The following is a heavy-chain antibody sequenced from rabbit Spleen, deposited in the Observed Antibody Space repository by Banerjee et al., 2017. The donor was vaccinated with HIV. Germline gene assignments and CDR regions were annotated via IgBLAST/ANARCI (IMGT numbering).Heavy chain of an antibody. D-gene: IGHD3-3*01. CDR3: ARDGPYYFDL. V-gene: IGHV1S40*01. Sequence: QQLVESGGGLVKPGASLTLTCKASGVSFSSGYDMCWVRQAPGKGLEWIACIYAGTSGSTHYANWVNGRFTIFKTSSTTVTLQMTSLTAADTATYFCARDGPYYFDLWGPGTLVTVS. J-gene: IGHJ4*01. CDR1: GVSFSSGYD. CDR2: IYAGTSGST.